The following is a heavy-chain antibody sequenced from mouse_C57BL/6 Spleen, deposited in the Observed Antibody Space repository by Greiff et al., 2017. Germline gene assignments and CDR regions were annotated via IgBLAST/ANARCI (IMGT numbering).Heavy chain of an antibody. J-gene: IGHJ2*01. CDR2: ISDGGSYT. CDR1: GFTFSSYA. D-gene: IGHD2-1*01. Sequence: EVMLVESGGGLVKPGGSLKLSCAASGFTFSSYAMSWVRQTPEKRLEWVATISDGGSYTYYPDNVKGRFTISRDNAKNNLYLQMSHLKSENTAMYYCARDRVGNPYYFDYWGQGTTLTVSS. V-gene: IGHV5-4*01. CDR3: ARDRVGNPYYFDY.